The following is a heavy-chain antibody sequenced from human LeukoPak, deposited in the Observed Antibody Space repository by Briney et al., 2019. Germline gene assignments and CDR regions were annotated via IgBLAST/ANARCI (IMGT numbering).Heavy chain of an antibody. CDR3: ARPRTIYYGDYVGYFDY. Sequence: GESLKISCKGSGYSFTSYWIGWVRQAPGKGLELMGIIYPGDSDTRYSPSFQGQVTISADKSISTAYLQWSSLKASDTAMYYCARPRTIYYGDYVGYFDYWGQGTLVTVSS. J-gene: IGHJ4*02. D-gene: IGHD4-17*01. CDR1: GYSFTSYW. CDR2: IYPGDSDT. V-gene: IGHV5-51*01.